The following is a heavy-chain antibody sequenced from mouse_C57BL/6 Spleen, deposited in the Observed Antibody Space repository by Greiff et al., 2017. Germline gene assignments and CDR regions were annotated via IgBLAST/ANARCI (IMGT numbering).Heavy chain of an antibody. D-gene: IGHD2-4*01. J-gene: IGHJ3*01. V-gene: IGHV5-4*03. CDR2: ISDGGSYT. CDR3: ARDRDYDYDEFAY. CDR1: GFTFSSYA. Sequence: DVMLVESGGGLVKPGGSLKLSCAASGFTFSSYAMSWVRQTPEKRLEWVATISDGGSYTYYPDNVKGRFTISRDNAKNNLYLQMSHLKSEDTAMYYCARDRDYDYDEFAYWGQGTLVTVSA.